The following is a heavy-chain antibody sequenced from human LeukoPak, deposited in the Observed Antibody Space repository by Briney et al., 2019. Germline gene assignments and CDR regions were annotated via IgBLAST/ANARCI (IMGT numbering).Heavy chain of an antibody. J-gene: IGHJ6*03. CDR2: IYTSGST. D-gene: IGHD4-11*01. V-gene: IGHV4-61*02. CDR3: ARRAPTVTYYYYYYMDI. CDR1: GGSISSGSYY. Sequence: SETLSLTCTVSGGSISSGSYYWSWIRQPAGKGLEWIGRIYTSGSTNYNPSLKSRVTISVDTSKNQFSLKLSSVTAADTAVYYCARRAPTVTYYYYYYMDIWGKGTTVTVSS.